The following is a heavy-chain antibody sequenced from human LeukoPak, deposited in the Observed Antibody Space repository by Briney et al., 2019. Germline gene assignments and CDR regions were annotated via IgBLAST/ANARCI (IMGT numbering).Heavy chain of an antibody. CDR2: IGTSGSPI. J-gene: IGHJ4*02. CDR1: GFTFSDYY. Sequence: GGSLRLSCAASGFTFSDYYMSWIRQAPGQGLEWVSYIGTSGSPIFYADSVKGRFTISRDNAKNSLYLQMNSLRAEDTAVYYCARALHARDYWGQGTLVTVSS. CDR3: ARALHARDY. V-gene: IGHV3-11*04.